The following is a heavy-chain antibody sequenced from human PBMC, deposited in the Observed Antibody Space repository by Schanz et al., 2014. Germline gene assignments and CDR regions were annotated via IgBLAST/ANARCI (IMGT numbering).Heavy chain of an antibody. CDR3: ARDRGGWFEMDY. Sequence: EVQLVESGGGFVQPGGSLRLSCSASGFTFSIYSMNWVRQAPGKGLEWVSYISSSSSTIYYADSVKGRFTISRDIAKSSLYLQMNSLRDEDTAVYYCARDRGGWFEMDYWGQGTLVTVSS. J-gene: IGHJ4*02. D-gene: IGHD6-19*01. CDR2: ISSSSSTI. V-gene: IGHV3-48*02. CDR1: GFTFSIYS.